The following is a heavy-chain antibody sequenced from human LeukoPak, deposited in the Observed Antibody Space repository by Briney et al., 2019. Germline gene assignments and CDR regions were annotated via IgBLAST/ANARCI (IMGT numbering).Heavy chain of an antibody. D-gene: IGHD3-10*01. V-gene: IGHV3-23*01. CDR2: ITSGVGIT. CDR3: AKGDYYDFDY. CDR1: GFTFSNYG. Sequence: GGSLRLSCAASGFTFSNYGMNWVRQAPGKGLEWVSIITSGVGITYYADSVKGRFTISRDNSKNTLYLQMNSLRAEHTAVYYCAKGDYYDFDYWGQGTLVTVSS. J-gene: IGHJ4*02.